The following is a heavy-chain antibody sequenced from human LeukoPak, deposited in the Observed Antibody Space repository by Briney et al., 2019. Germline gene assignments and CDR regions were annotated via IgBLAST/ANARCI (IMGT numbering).Heavy chain of an antibody. D-gene: IGHD6-13*01. CDR1: GFTFSDYS. J-gene: IGHJ4*02. Sequence: PGGSLRLSCAASGFTFSDYSLNWVRQAPGKGLEWVSCISGDSRYTYYADSLKGRSTISRDNAQNSLYLHMNNLRAEDTAVYYCARGPFSSSWSEFDYWGQGTLVTVSS. CDR3: ARGPFSSSWSEFDY. CDR2: ISGDSRYT. V-gene: IGHV3-21*06.